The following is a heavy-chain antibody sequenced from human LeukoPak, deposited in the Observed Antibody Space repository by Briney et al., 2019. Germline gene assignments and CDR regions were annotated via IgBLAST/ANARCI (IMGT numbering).Heavy chain of an antibody. D-gene: IGHD5-18*01. CDR2: IRYDGSNK. V-gene: IGHV3-30*02. Sequence: GGSLRLSCAASGFTFNTYGMHWVRQAPGKGLEWVAFIRYDGSNKYYADSVKGRFTISRDNSKNTLYLQMNSLRAEDTAVYYCAKESRGYTAMVSDFDYWGQGTLVTVSS. CDR3: AKESRGYTAMVSDFDY. J-gene: IGHJ4*02. CDR1: GFTFNTYG.